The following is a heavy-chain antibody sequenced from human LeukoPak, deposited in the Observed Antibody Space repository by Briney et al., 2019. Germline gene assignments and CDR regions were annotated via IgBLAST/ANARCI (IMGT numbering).Heavy chain of an antibody. Sequence: PSETLSLTCTVSGGSISSYYWSWIRQPPGKGLEWIGHIYGSGSTNYNPSLKSRVTLSVDTSKNQFSLKLSSVTAADTAVYYCASTTVITRIDYWGQGTLVTVSS. J-gene: IGHJ4*02. CDR2: IYGSGST. CDR3: ASTTVITRIDY. D-gene: IGHD4-17*01. CDR1: GGSISSYY. V-gene: IGHV4-59*01.